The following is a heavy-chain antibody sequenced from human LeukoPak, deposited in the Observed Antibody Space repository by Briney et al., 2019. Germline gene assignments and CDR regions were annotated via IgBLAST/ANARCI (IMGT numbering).Heavy chain of an antibody. V-gene: IGHV1-8*01. J-gene: IGHJ4*02. CDR3: ARGWRPQRGSFYTPRTIDY. D-gene: IGHD1-26*01. Sequence: GASVKVSCKASGYTLSSYDMNWVRQATGLGLEWMGWMNPNSGNTGYAQKFQGRVTMTRNTSISTAYMELSRLRSEDTAVYYCARGWRPQRGSFYTPRTIDYWGQGTLVTVSS. CDR2: MNPNSGNT. CDR1: GYTLSSYD.